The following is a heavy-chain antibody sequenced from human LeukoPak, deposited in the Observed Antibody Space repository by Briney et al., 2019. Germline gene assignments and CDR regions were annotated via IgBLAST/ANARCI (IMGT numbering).Heavy chain of an antibody. D-gene: IGHD2-15*01. CDR1: GDSISNYY. Sequence: PSETLSLTCTVSGDSISNYYWSWIRQSPGKGLEWIGYIYYSGSTNYNPSLKSRVTISVDTSKNQFSLKLGSVTAADTAVYYCARETCSGGSCFQFDFWGQGTLVTVSS. V-gene: IGHV4-59*01. J-gene: IGHJ4*02. CDR3: ARETCSGGSCFQFDF. CDR2: IYYSGST.